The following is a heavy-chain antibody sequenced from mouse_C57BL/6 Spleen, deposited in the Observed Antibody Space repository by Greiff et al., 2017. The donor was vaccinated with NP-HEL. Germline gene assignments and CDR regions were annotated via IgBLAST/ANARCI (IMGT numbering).Heavy chain of an antibody. V-gene: IGHV1-81*01. J-gene: IGHJ4*01. D-gene: IGHD2-1*01. Sequence: VKLMESGAELARPGASVKLSCKASGYTFTSYGISWVKQRTGQGLEWIGEIYPRSGNTYYNEKFKGKATLTADKSSSTAYMELRSLTSEDSAVYFCARRGGGNYEGDAMDYWGQGTSVTVSS. CDR3: ARRGGGNYEGDAMDY. CDR2: IYPRSGNT. CDR1: GYTFTSYG.